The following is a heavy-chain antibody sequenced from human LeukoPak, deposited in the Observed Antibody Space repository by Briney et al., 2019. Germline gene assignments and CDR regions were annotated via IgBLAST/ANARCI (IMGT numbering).Heavy chain of an antibody. D-gene: IGHD2-15*01. CDR2: IYPGDSDT. CDR3: TRQSQACSSGSCYVVS. J-gene: IGHJ5*01. Sequence: KLGESLKISCEGSGYTFRSYWIGWVRQIPGKDLEWMGMIYPGDSDTRYSPSFQGQVTFSADLSLNTAYLQWSSLEASDTAIYYCTRQSQACSSGSCYVVSWGQGTQVTVSS. V-gene: IGHV5-51*01. CDR1: GYTFRSYW.